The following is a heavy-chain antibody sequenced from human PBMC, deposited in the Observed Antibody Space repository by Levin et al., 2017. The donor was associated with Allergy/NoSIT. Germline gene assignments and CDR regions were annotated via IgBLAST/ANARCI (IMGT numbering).Heavy chain of an antibody. D-gene: IGHD3-22*01. CDR3: SRYYSDTSGYLSDY. V-gene: IGHV3-23*01. Sequence: GESLKISCAASGFTFSSYAMSWVRQAPGKGLEWVSAISTSGGTTEYADSVKGRFTISRDNSKNTLYLQMNSLRAEDEAVYYCSRYYSDTSGYLSDYWGQGTLVTVSS. CDR2: ISTSGGTT. J-gene: IGHJ4*02. CDR1: GFTFSSYA.